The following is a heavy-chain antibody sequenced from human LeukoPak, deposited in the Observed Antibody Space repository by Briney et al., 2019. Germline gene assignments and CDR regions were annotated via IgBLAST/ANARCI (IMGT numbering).Heavy chain of an antibody. Sequence: GESLKISCKGSGYSFTSYWIGWVRQMPGKRLEWMGIIYPGDSDTRDNPSFQGQVTTSADKSISTAYLQWSSLKASDTAMYYCARRQDILTGYNFDYWGQGTLVTVSS. CDR3: ARRQDILTGYNFDY. D-gene: IGHD3-9*01. V-gene: IGHV5-51*01. CDR2: IYPGDSDT. J-gene: IGHJ4*02. CDR1: GYSFTSYW.